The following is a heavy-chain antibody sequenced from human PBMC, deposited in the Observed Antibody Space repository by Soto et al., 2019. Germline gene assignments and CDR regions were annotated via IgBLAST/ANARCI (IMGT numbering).Heavy chain of an antibody. CDR3: AADATAWQQMVPSDY. D-gene: IGHD2-8*01. V-gene: IGHV1-58*01. CDR1: GFTFTSSA. CDR2: IAVGSGYT. J-gene: IGHJ4*02. Sequence: ASVKVSCKASGFTFTSSAFQCVRQARGQRLEWIGWIAVGSGYTNYAQRFQDRVTLTRDMSTATTYMELSRLTSEDTAIYYCAADATAWQQMVPSDYWGQGTLVTVPQ.